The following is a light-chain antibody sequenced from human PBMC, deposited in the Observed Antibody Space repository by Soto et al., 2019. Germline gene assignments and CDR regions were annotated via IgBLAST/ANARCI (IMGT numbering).Light chain of an antibody. CDR3: GTWDSSLSVFV. V-gene: IGLV1-51*02. J-gene: IGLJ1*01. CDR1: SSNIGKNY. CDR2: EDN. Sequence: QSVLTQPPSVSAAPGQKVTFSCSGSSSNIGKNYVSWYQQLPGTAPKLLIYEDNKRRSGIPDRFSGSKSGTSATLGITGLQTGDEADYYCGTWDSSLSVFVFGTGTKLTVL.